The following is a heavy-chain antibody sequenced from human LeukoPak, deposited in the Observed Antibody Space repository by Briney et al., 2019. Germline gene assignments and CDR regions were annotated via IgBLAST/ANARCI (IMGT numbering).Heavy chain of an antibody. J-gene: IGHJ3*02. CDR1: GFNFDDYA. V-gene: IGHV3-9*01. CDR3: AKERGYSYGIDAFDI. CDR2: ISWNSGTI. Sequence: AGGSLRLSCAASGFNFDDYAMHWVRQAPGKGLEWVSGISWNSGTIGFADSVKGRFTISRDNAKNSLYLQMNSLRPEDTALYYCAKERGYSYGIDAFDIWGQGTMVTVSS. D-gene: IGHD5-18*01.